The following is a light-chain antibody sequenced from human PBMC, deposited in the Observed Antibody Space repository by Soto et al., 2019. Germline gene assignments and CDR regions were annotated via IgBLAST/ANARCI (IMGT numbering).Light chain of an antibody. J-gene: IGKJ5*01. CDR1: QSISRY. CDR2: GAS. Sequence: EIVLTQSPATLSLSPGERTTPSCRASQSISRYLAWYQQKPGQGPRLLIYGASSRATGIPARFSGAGSGTDFTLTISRLEPEDFALYYCQQYDILPITFGQGTRLEIK. V-gene: IGKV3-20*01. CDR3: QQYDILPIT.